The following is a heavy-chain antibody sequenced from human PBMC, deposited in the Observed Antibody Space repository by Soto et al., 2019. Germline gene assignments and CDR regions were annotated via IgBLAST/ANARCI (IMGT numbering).Heavy chain of an antibody. CDR3: ARDPLPGGYYDSSGYPAVGYFDY. CDR1: GFTFSSYG. D-gene: IGHD3-22*01. J-gene: IGHJ4*02. V-gene: IGHV3-33*01. Sequence: PGGSLRLSCAASGFTFSSYGMHWVRQAPGKGLEWVAVIWYDGSNKYYADSVKGRFTISRDNSKNTLYLQMNSLRAEDTAVYYCARDPLPGGYYDSSGYPAVGYFDYWGQGTLVTVPQ. CDR2: IWYDGSNK.